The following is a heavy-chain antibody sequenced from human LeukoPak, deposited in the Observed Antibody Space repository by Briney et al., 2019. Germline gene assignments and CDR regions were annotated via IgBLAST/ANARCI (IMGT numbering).Heavy chain of an antibody. V-gene: IGHV1-2*06. CDR3: ASPSNWGPAYYYYYYLDV. Sequence: ASVKVSCKASGYTFTGYYMHWVRQAPGQGLEWMGRINPNSGGTNYAQKFQGRVTMTRDASISTAYMELSRLRSDDTAVYYCASPSNWGPAYYYYYYLDVWGKETTVTVSS. CDR2: INPNSGGT. CDR1: GYTFTGYY. D-gene: IGHD7-27*01. J-gene: IGHJ6*03.